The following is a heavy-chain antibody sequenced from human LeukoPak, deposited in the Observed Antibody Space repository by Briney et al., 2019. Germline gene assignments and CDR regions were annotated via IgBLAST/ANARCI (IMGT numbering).Heavy chain of an antibody. D-gene: IGHD3-10*01. Sequence: PSETLSHTCTVSGDSISSGDYYWSWIRQPPGKGLEWIGYIYYSGSTNYNPSLKSRVTISVDTSKNQFSLKLSSVTAADTAVYYCARGVRGEPFWYGGSPRRQKNWFDPWGQGTLVTVSS. J-gene: IGHJ5*02. CDR2: IYYSGST. V-gene: IGHV4-61*08. CDR1: GDSISSGDYY. CDR3: ARGVRGEPFWYGGSPRRQKNWFDP.